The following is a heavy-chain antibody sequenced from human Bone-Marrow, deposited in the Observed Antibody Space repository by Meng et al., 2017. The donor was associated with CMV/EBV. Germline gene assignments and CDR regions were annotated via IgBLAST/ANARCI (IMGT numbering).Heavy chain of an antibody. CDR2: IYYSGST. CDR1: GGSISSYY. J-gene: IGHJ4*02. D-gene: IGHD3-3*01. V-gene: IGHV4-59*01. CDR3: ARSVNYDFWSGSPVGSFDY. Sequence: SETLSLTCTVSGGSISSYYWSWIRQPPGKGLEWIGYIYYSGSTNYNPSLKSRVTISVDTSKNQFSLKLSSVTAADTAVYYCARSVNYDFWSGSPVGSFDYWGQGTLVTVSS.